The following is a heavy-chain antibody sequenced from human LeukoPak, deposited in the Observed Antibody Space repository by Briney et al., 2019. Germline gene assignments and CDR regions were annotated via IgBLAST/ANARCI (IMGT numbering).Heavy chain of an antibody. V-gene: IGHV1-2*02. J-gene: IGHJ4*02. Sequence: ASVKVSCKASGYTFTGYYMHWVRQAPGQGLEWMGCINPNSGGTNYEQKFQGRVTMTRDTSINTAYMELSRLRSDDTAVYYCARELRPSLGPRRYYDSSGYSLTRWGQGTLVTVSS. CDR3: ARELRPSLGPRRYYDSSGYSLTR. D-gene: IGHD3-22*01. CDR2: INPNSGGT. CDR1: GYTFTGYY.